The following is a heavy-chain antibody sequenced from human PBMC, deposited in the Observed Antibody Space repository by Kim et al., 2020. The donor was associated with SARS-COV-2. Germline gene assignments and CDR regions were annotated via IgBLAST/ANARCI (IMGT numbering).Heavy chain of an antibody. CDR3: ARGVYYDSSGYYFGP. V-gene: IGHV4-34*01. D-gene: IGHD3-22*01. J-gene: IGHJ5*02. CDR2: INHSGST. CDR1: GGSFSGYY. Sequence: SETLSLTCAVYGGSFSGYYWSWIRQPPGKGLEWIGEINHSGSTNYNPSLKSRVTISVDTSKNQFSLKLSSVTAADTAVYYCARGVYYDSSGYYFGPWGQGTLVTVSS.